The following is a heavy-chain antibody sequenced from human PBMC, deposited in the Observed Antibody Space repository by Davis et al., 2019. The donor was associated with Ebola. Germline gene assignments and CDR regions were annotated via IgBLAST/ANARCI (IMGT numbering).Heavy chain of an antibody. J-gene: IGHJ6*03. V-gene: IGHV3-33*01. CDR3: ARDPYDFWSGYYMDYYYYMDV. D-gene: IGHD3-3*01. CDR2: IWYDGSNK. Sequence: PGGSLRLSCAASGFTFSSYGMHWVRQAPGKGLEWVAVIWYDGSNKYYADSVKGRFTISRDNSKNTLYLQMNSLRAEDTAVYYCARDPYDFWSGYYMDYYYYMDVWGKGTTVTVSS. CDR1: GFTFSSYG.